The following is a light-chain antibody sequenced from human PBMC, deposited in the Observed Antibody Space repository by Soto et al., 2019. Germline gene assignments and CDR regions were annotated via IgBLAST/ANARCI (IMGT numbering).Light chain of an antibody. CDR2: DAS. J-gene: IGKJ1*01. CDR3: HQYGSSPLT. V-gene: IGKV3-20*01. Sequence: EIVLTQSPGTLSLSPGERATLSCRASQSVSISQLAWYQQKPGQAPRLLIYDASSRATGLPDRFSGSGSGTDFTLTISRLEPGDFAVYHCHQYGSSPLTFGQGTKVEIK. CDR1: QSVSISQ.